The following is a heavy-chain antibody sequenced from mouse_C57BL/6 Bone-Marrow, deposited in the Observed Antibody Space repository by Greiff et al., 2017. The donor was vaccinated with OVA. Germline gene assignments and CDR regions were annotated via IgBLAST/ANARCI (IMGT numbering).Heavy chain of an antibody. V-gene: IGHV1-39*01. Sequence: VQLQQSGPELVKPGASVKISCKASGYSFTDYNMNWVKQSNGKSLEWIGVIYPNYGTTSYNQKFKGKATLTVDQSSSTAYMQLNSLTSEDSAVYYCARKGGTTRYYAMDYWGQGTSVTVSS. D-gene: IGHD2-14*01. J-gene: IGHJ4*01. CDR1: GYSFTDYN. CDR3: ARKGGTTRYYAMDY. CDR2: IYPNYGTT.